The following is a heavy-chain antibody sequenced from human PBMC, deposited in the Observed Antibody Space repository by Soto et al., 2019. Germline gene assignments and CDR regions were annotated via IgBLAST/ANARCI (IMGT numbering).Heavy chain of an antibody. CDR1: GFTFSTYW. V-gene: IGHV3-7*05. CDR2: IKEDGSEE. CDR3: ARDWGAPGRGSALGYYYHFGMDV. Sequence: EVQLVESGGGLVQPGGSLRLSCAASGFTFSTYWMNWVRQAPGKGLQWVANIKEDGSEEYYVDSVKGRFTISRDNAKNSLYLDMNSLGGEDTAVYYCARDWGAPGRGSALGYYYHFGMDVWGQGTTVTVPS. D-gene: IGHD3-16*01. J-gene: IGHJ6*02.